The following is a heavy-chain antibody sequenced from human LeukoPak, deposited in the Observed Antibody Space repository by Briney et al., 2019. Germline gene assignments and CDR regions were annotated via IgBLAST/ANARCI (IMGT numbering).Heavy chain of an antibody. CDR3: ATLPVTTRYPGAY. D-gene: IGHD4-4*01. CDR1: GGSLSSYY. Sequence: SETLSLTCTVSGGSLSSYYWSWIRQPPGKGLEWIGYIYYSGSTNYNPSLKSRVTISVDTSKNQFSLKLSSVTAADTAVYYCATLPVTTRYPGAYWGQGTLVTVSS. CDR2: IYYSGST. J-gene: IGHJ4*02. V-gene: IGHV4-59*08.